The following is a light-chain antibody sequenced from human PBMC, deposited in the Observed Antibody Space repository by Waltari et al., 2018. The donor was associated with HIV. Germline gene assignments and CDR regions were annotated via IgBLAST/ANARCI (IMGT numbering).Light chain of an antibody. J-gene: IGKJ5*01. CDR3: QQNYTFPIT. CDR2: DAS. CDR1: QSVSSY. Sequence: EIVLTQSPATLSLSPGDRATLSCRASQSVSSYLAWYQQKPGQAPRLLIYDASNRATGIPARFSGSGSGTDFTLTINSLQAEDVAVYYCQQNYTFPITFGQGTRLDIK. V-gene: IGKV3-11*01.